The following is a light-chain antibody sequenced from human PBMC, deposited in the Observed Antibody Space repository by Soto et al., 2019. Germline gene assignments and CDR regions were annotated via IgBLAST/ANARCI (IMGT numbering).Light chain of an antibody. V-gene: IGKV3-20*01. CDR3: QQYGSSPSIT. CDR1: QSVSSSY. CDR2: GAS. J-gene: IGKJ5*01. Sequence: EIVLTQSPGTLSLSPGERATLSCKASQSVSSSYLAWYRQKPGQAPRLLIHGASSRATGIPDRVSGSGSGTGFTLTISRLEPEDVAVYYCQQYGSSPSITFGQGTRLDIK.